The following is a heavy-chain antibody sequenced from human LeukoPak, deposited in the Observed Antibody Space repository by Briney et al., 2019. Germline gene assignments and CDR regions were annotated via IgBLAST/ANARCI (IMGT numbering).Heavy chain of an antibody. J-gene: IGHJ4*02. D-gene: IGHD2-2*01. Sequence: GGSLRLSCAASGFTFGSYWMHCVRHAPGKGLVWVSRINSDGSSTSYADSVKGRFTISRDNAKNTLYLQMNSLRAEDTAVYYCATYQLLSSFDYWGQGTLVTVSS. CDR2: INSDGSST. V-gene: IGHV3-74*01. CDR3: ATYQLLSSFDY. CDR1: GFTFGSYW.